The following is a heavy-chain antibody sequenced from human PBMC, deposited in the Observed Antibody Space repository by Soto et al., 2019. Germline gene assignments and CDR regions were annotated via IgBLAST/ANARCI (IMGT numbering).Heavy chain of an antibody. CDR2: VIPFSDLT. D-gene: IGHD3-3*01. Sequence: QVLLVQSGAELRKPGSSVKVSCKTSGGTFTASTFSWVRQAPGQGLEWMGRVIPFSDLTDYAQKLQDRLAITADESTTTLSLELTSLRSGDTALYFWARAEWGATFVSWGQGTLVTVSS. V-gene: IGHV1-69*02. CDR3: ARAEWGATFVS. CDR1: GGTFTAST. J-gene: IGHJ5*01.